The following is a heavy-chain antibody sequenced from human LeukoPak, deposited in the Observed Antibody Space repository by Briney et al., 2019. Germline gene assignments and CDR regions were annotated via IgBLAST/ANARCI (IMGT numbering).Heavy chain of an antibody. CDR2: IYSGGST. Sequence: GGSLRLSCAASGFTVSSNYMSWVRQAPGKGLEWVSVIYSGGSTYYADSVKGRFTISRDNSKNTLYLQMNSLRAEDTAVYYCASFFPAYCDSSGYYSDYWGQGTLVTVSS. V-gene: IGHV3-53*01. D-gene: IGHD3-22*01. CDR3: ASFFPAYCDSSGYYSDY. CDR1: GFTVSSNY. J-gene: IGHJ4*02.